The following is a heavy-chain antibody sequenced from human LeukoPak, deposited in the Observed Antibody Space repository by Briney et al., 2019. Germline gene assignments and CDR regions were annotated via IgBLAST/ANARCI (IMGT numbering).Heavy chain of an antibody. CDR2: INHSGST. Sequence: KSSETLSLTCAVYGGSFSGYYWSWIRQPPGKGLEWIGEINHSGSTNYNPSLKSRVTISVDTSKNQFSLKLSSVTAADTAVYYCARLRSPRYSYGYSGYFDYWGQGTLVTVSS. V-gene: IGHV4-34*01. CDR3: ARLRSPRYSYGYSGYFDY. D-gene: IGHD5-18*01. CDR1: GGSFSGYY. J-gene: IGHJ4*02.